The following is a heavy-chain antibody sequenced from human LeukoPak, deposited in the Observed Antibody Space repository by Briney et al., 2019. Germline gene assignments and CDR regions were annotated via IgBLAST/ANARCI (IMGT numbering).Heavy chain of an antibody. Sequence: PGGSLRLSCAASGFTFSDYGMHWVRQAPGKGLEWVAVLSSGGSHEYFADSVKGRFTISRDNSKNTLNLEMTSLRAEDTAVYYCASGSPAGDYWGQGTLVTVSS. CDR1: GFTFSDYG. CDR2: LSSGGSHE. J-gene: IGHJ4*02. V-gene: IGHV3-30*03. CDR3: ASGSPAGDY. D-gene: IGHD1-26*01.